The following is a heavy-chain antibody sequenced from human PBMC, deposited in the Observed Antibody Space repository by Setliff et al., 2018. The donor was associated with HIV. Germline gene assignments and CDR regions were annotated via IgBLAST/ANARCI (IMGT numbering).Heavy chain of an antibody. Sequence: ASVKVSCKTSGYTFNNFGVSWVRQAPGQGLEWMGWISAHNGNTNYAQRLKGRVTVTTDSSTNTVYLELRSLRSDDTAVYYCARHSDILTGHFDYWGQGTLVTVSS. J-gene: IGHJ4*02. V-gene: IGHV1-18*01. CDR3: ARHSDILTGHFDY. D-gene: IGHD3-9*01. CDR2: ISAHNGNT. CDR1: GYTFNNFG.